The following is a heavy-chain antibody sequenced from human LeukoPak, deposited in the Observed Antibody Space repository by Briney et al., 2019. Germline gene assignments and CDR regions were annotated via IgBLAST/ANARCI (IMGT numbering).Heavy chain of an antibody. CDR3: ARETRATKGFDP. CDR1: GYTFTRYY. Sequence: ASVKVSCKASGYTFTRYYMHWVRQAPGQGLEWMGWINPNSGGTNYAQKFQGRVTMTRDTSISTAYMELSRLRSDDTAVYYCARETRATKGFDPWGQGTLVTVSS. CDR2: INPNSGGT. J-gene: IGHJ5*02. V-gene: IGHV1-2*02. D-gene: IGHD5-12*01.